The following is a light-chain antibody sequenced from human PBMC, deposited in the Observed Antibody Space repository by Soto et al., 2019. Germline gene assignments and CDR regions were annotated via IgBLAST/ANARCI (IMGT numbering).Light chain of an antibody. CDR2: EDN. CDR3: QSCDRSNQGV. V-gene: IGLV6-57*02. CDR1: SGSIASNY. Sequence: NFMLTQPHSVSESPGKTVTISCTGSSGSIASNYVQSYQQRPGSAPTTVIYEDNQRPSGVPDRFSGSIDSSSNSASLTNADLETEDETDQYGQSCDRSNQGVSGRGTKLTV. J-gene: IGLJ3*02.